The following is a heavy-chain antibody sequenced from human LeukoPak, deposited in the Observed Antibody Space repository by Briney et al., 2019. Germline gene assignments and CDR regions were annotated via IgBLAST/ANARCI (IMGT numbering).Heavy chain of an antibody. CDR3: AKSDYYEGGDY. CDR1: GFTFSSYG. V-gene: IGHV3-30*18. Sequence: GGSLRLSCAASGFTFSSYGMHWVRQAPGKGLEWVAVISYDGSNKYYADSVKGRFTISRDNSKNTLYLQMNSLRAEDTAVYYCAKSDYYEGGDYWGQGTLVTVSS. CDR2: ISYDGSNK. D-gene: IGHD3-22*01. J-gene: IGHJ4*02.